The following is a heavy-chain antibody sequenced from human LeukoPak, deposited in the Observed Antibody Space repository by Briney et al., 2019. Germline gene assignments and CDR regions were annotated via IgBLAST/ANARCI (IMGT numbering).Heavy chain of an antibody. V-gene: IGHV7-4-1*02. Sequence: GASVKVSCKASGYTFTSYAMNWVRQAPGQGLEWMGWINTYTGNPTYAQGFTGRFVFSLDSSISTAYLQISSLKAEDSAVYYCARGDGYNQPDYWGQGTLVTVSS. D-gene: IGHD5-24*01. CDR2: INTYTGNP. J-gene: IGHJ4*02. CDR3: ARGDGYNQPDY. CDR1: GYTFTSYA.